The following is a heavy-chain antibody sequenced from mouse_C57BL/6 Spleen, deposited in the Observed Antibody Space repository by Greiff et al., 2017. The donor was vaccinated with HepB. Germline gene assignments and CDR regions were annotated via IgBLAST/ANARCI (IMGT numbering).Heavy chain of an antibody. CDR3: ARGAYGYQGLDY. CDR2: IDPSDSYT. CDR1: GYTFTSYW. V-gene: IGHV1-69*01. D-gene: IGHD2-2*01. Sequence: QVQLQQPGAELVMPGASVKLSCKASGYTFTSYWIHWVKQRPGQGLEWIGEIDPSDSYTNYNQKFKGKSTLTVDKSSSTAYMQLSSLTSEDSAVYYCARGAYGYQGLDYWGQGTTLTVSS. J-gene: IGHJ2*01.